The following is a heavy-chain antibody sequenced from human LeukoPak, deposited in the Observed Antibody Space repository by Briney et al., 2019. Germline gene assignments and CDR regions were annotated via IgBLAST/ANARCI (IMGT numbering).Heavy chain of an antibody. J-gene: IGHJ4*02. Sequence: GGSLRLSCVASGFTFGSYWMSWVRQTPGKGLEWVAHLNQDGSERYYVDSVKGRFTISRENVKNSLYLQMNSLRAEDTAVYYCAKCGTGSNFDYWGQGMLVTVSS. CDR3: AKCGTGSNFDY. D-gene: IGHD3-10*01. CDR1: GFTFGSYW. V-gene: IGHV3-7*02. CDR2: LNQDGSER.